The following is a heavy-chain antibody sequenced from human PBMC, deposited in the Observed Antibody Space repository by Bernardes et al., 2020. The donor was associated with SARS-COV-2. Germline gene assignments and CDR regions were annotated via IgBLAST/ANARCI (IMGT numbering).Heavy chain of an antibody. D-gene: IGHD6-13*01. CDR1: GGSISSGGYY. CDR2: IYYSGST. Sequence: SETLSLTCTVSGGSISSGGYYWSWIRQHPGKGLEWIGYIYYSGSTYYNPSLKSRVTISVDTSKNQFSLKLSSVTAADTAVYYCARGGFEKQQLVLSWYFDLWGRGTLVTVSS. J-gene: IGHJ2*01. CDR3: ARGGFEKQQLVLSWYFDL. V-gene: IGHV4-31*03.